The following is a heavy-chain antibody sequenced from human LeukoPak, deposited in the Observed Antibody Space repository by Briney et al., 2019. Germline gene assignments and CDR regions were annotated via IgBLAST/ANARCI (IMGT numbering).Heavy chain of an antibody. Sequence: SETLSLTCAVNGGSFSDYYWSWIRQAPGKGLEWIGDINHRGTTNYNPSLKSRVTISVDTSKIQFSLKLSSVTAADTAVYYCASSIAAAGAALSIDYWGQGTLVTVSS. CDR3: ASSIAAAGAALSIDY. CDR1: GGSFSDYY. J-gene: IGHJ4*02. D-gene: IGHD6-13*01. V-gene: IGHV4-34*01. CDR2: INHRGTT.